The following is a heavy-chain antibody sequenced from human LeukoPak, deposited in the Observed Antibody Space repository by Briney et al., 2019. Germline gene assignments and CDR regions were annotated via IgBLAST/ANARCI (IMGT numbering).Heavy chain of an antibody. D-gene: IGHD4/OR15-4a*01. CDR1: GGTFSSYA. V-gene: IGHV1-69*13. J-gene: IGHJ6*03. Sequence: SVKVSRKASGGTFSSYAISWVRQAPGQGLEWMGGIIPIFGTANYAQKFQGRVTITADESTSTAYMELSSLRSEDTAVYYCARGLGYGGAMAYYCYMDVWGKGTTVTVSS. CDR2: IIPIFGTA. CDR3: ARGLGYGGAMAYYCYMDV.